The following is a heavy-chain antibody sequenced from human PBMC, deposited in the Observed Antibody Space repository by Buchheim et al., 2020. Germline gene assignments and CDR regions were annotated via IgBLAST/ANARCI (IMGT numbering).Heavy chain of an antibody. CDR2: IYSGGST. Sequence: EVQLVESGGGLVQPGGSLRLSCAASGFTVSSNYMSWVRQAPGKGLEWVSVIYSGGSTYYADSVKGRFTISRDNSKNTLYLQMNSLRAEDTAVYYCASGRYDILTGRDYYYGMDVWGQGTT. J-gene: IGHJ6*02. D-gene: IGHD3-9*01. CDR3: ASGRYDILTGRDYYYGMDV. CDR1: GFTVSSNY. V-gene: IGHV3-66*01.